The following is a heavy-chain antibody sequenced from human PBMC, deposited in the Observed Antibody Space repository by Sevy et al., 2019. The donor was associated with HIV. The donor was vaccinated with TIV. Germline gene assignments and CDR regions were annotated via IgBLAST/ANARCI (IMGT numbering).Heavy chain of an antibody. CDR2: IYYSGST. CDR3: ARGYYSSSSFWFDP. CDR1: GGSISSYY. D-gene: IGHD6-6*01. V-gene: IGHV4-59*01. Sequence: SETLSLTCTVSGGSISSYYWSWIRQPPGKGLEWIGYIYYSGSTNYNPSPKSRVTISVDTSKNQFSLKLSSVTAADTAVYYCARGYYSSSSFWFDPWGQGTLVTVSS. J-gene: IGHJ5*02.